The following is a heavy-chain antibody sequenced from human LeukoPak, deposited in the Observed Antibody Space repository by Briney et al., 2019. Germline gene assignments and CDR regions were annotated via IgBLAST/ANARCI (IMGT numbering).Heavy chain of an antibody. CDR2: ISGSGGSS. CDR1: GFTFSSYA. Sequence: PGGSLRLSCAASGFTFSSYAMSWVRQAPGKGLEWVSAISGSGGSSYYADSVKGRFTISRDNSKNTLYLQMNSLRAEDTAVYYCAKGYCTSTSCPLGYWGQGTLVTVSS. V-gene: IGHV3-23*01. D-gene: IGHD2-2*01. CDR3: AKGYCTSTSCPLGY. J-gene: IGHJ4*02.